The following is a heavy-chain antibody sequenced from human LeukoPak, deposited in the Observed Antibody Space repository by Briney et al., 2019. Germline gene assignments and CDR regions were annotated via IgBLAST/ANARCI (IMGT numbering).Heavy chain of an antibody. D-gene: IGHD1-7*01. CDR1: GYTFTNYY. CDR2: INPSSSTT. Sequence: ASVKVSCKASGYTFTNYYMHWVRQAPGQGLEWMGIINPSSSTTIYAQKFQGRLTMTRDMSTSTVSMELSSLRSEDTAVYYCARDADLNWNYHYFDFWGQGTLVTVSS. J-gene: IGHJ4*02. V-gene: IGHV1-46*01. CDR3: ARDADLNWNYHYFDF.